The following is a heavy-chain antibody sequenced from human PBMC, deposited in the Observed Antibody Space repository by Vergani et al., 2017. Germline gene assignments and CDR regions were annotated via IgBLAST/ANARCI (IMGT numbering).Heavy chain of an antibody. CDR2: ISSGGGDI. V-gene: IGHV3-23*04. CDR3: TTAWGLYYLHGEYFQY. CDR1: GFTFDTST. J-gene: IGHJ1*01. D-gene: IGHD3-10*01. Sequence: EVQLVESGGGLVQPGGSRRLSCAGAGFTFDTSTMAYVRQAPGKGLEWVATISSGGGDIFYADSVKGRFTISRDNSKNTLFLQMNSLKDEDTAVYYCTTAWGLYYLHGEYFQYWGRGTLVSGSS.